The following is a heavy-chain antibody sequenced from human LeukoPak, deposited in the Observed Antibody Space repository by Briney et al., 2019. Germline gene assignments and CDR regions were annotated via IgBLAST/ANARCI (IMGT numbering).Heavy chain of an antibody. J-gene: IGHJ4*02. CDR2: IYYSGST. Sequence: PSQTPSLTCTVSGGSISSGGYYWSWIRQHPGKGLEWIGYIYYSGSTYYNPSLKSRVTISVDTSKNQFSLKLSSVTAADTAVYYCARSYYDFWSGYYTGRIRAPPGRFDYWGQGTLVTVSS. V-gene: IGHV4-31*03. CDR1: GGSISSGGYY. CDR3: ARSYYDFWSGYYTGRIRAPPGRFDY. D-gene: IGHD3-3*01.